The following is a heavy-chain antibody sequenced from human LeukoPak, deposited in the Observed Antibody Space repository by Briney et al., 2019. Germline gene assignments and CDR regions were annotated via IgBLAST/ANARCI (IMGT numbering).Heavy chain of an antibody. CDR3: ARSRWSTPNWFDP. Sequence: ASVKVSCKASGYTFTGYYLHWVRQAPGQGLEWMGWISAYNGNTNYAQKLQGRVTMTTDTSTSTAYMELRSLRSDDTAVYYCARSRWSTPNWFDPWGQGTLVTVSS. CDR2: ISAYNGNT. V-gene: IGHV1-18*04. J-gene: IGHJ5*02. CDR1: GYTFTGYY. D-gene: IGHD2-15*01.